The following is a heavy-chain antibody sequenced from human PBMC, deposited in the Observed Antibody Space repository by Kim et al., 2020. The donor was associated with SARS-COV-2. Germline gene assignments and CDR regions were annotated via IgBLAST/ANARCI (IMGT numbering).Heavy chain of an antibody. CDR3: ARDLPVTAPSYYYYGMDV. D-gene: IGHD2-21*02. V-gene: IGHV3-21*01. CDR2: ISSSSSYI. J-gene: IGHJ6*02. CDR1: GFTFSSYS. Sequence: GGSLRLSCAASGFTFSSYSMNWVRQASGKGLEWVSSISSSSSYIYYADSVKGRFTISRDNAKNSLYLQMNSLRAEDTAVYYCARDLPVTAPSYYYYGMDVWGQGTTVTVSS.